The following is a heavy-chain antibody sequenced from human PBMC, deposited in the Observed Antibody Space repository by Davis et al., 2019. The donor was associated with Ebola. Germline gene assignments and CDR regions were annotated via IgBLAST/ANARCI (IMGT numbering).Heavy chain of an antibody. D-gene: IGHD7-27*01. J-gene: IGHJ6*03. CDR3: ARVGNYYYYMDV. CDR2: MKEDGSEK. Sequence: GESLKISCAASGFTFSSSWMTWVRQAPGKGLEWVANMKEDGSEKYFVDSVKGRFTFSRDNAKHSLYLQMNSLRVEDTAVYYCARVGNYYYYMDVWGKGTTVTVSS. V-gene: IGHV3-7*01. CDR1: GFTFSSSW.